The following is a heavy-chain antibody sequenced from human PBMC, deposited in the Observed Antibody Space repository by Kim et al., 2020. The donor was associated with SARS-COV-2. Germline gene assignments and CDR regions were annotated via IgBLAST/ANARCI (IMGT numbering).Heavy chain of an antibody. Sequence: SETLSLTCTVSGASISSYYWSWIRQSPGKGLEPPGKGLEWIGYAYNGGSTNYNTSLTSRITIAVHTSQNQFSLTLNAVTDADTAVYYCARREVSRSRRGWFDPWGQGILLTVST. J-gene: IGHJ5*02. CDR1: GASISSYY. CDR2: AYNGGST. V-gene: IGHV4-59*08. D-gene: IGHD3-10*01. CDR3: ARREVSRSRRGWFDP.